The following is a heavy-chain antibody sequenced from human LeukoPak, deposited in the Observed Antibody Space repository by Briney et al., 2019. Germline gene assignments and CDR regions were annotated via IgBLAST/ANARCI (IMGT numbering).Heavy chain of an antibody. CDR2: IDPGDSQT. D-gene: IGHD2-21*01. CDR1: GYSFSGYW. J-gene: IGHJ3*02. V-gene: IGHV5-10-1*01. Sequence: GESLRISCKGSGYSFSGYWISWVRQVPGKGLEWMGKIDPGDSQTIYSPSFQGHVIISIDKSISTAYLQWNSLKASDSAMYFCAVKGVVVGGLDIWGQGTMVAVSS. CDR3: AVKGVVVGGLDI.